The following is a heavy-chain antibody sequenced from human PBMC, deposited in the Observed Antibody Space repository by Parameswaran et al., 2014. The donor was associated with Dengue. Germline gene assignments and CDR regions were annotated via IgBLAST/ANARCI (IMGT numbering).Heavy chain of an antibody. CDR2: IYYSGST. V-gene: IGHV4-39*01. Sequence: SETLSLTCTVSGGSISSSSYYWGWIRQPPGKGLEWIGSIYYSGSTYYNPSLKSRVTISVDTSKNQFSLKLSSVTAADTAVYYCARSLGYCSSTSCRYYMDVWGKGTTVTVSS. CDR3: ARSLGYCSSTSCRYYMDV. D-gene: IGHD2-2*01. CDR1: GGSISSSSYY. J-gene: IGHJ6*03.